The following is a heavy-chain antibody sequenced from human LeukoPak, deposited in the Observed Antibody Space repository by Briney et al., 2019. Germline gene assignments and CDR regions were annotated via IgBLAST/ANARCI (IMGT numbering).Heavy chain of an antibody. J-gene: IGHJ4*02. CDR2: IYYSGST. Sequence: PSETLSLTCAVYGGSFSGYYWSWIRQPPGKGLEWIGYIYYSGSTNYNPSLKSRVTISVDTSKNQFSLKLSSVTAADTAVYYCARYSNPGVLHYWGQGTLVTVPS. CDR3: ARYSNPGVLHY. D-gene: IGHD4-11*01. V-gene: IGHV4-59*01. CDR1: GGSFSGYY.